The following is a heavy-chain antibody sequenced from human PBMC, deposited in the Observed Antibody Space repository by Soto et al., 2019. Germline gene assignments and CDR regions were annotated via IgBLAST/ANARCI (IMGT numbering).Heavy chain of an antibody. CDR1: GYPFIKYG. CDR3: ATSYDTGFDP. V-gene: IGHV1-18*04. D-gene: IGHD3-9*01. Sequence: QLQLVQSAAEVKKPGASVRVSCKAYGYPFIKYGISWIRQAPEQGLEWMGWIKVDSGYTNYAQKFQGRVTMTADTSSDTAFMELRSLILDDTAVYFCATSYDTGFDPWGQGTLVSVSS. J-gene: IGHJ5*02. CDR2: IKVDSGYT.